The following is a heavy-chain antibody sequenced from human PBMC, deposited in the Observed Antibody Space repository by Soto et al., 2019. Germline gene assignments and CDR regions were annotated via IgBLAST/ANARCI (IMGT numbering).Heavy chain of an antibody. J-gene: IGHJ4*02. CDR1: GGTFSSNA. V-gene: IGHV1-69*06. Sequence: QVQLVQSGAEVKKPGSSVKVSCKASGGTFSSNAISCVRQAPGQGLEWMGGIIPIYASPNYAHNFQGRVNVNEHKDTSTAYLELSRMKFEDSAIYYCSVTVTGSRYPLAHWGRGTMVIVS. D-gene: IGHD3-9*01. CDR2: IIPIYASP. CDR3: SVTVTGSRYPLAH.